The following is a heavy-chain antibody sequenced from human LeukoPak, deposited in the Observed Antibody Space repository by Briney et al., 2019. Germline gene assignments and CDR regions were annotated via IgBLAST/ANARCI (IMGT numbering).Heavy chain of an antibody. CDR1: GFTFSSYS. V-gene: IGHV3-21*01. CDR3: ARETYCGGDCYVQYYFDY. D-gene: IGHD2-21*02. CDR2: ISSSSSYI. J-gene: IGHJ4*02. Sequence: SGGSLRLSCAASGFTFSSYSMNWVRQAPGKGLEWVSSISSSSSYIYYADSVEGRFTISRDNAKNSLYLQMNSLRAEDTAVYYCARETYCGGDCYVQYYFDYWGQGTLVTVSS.